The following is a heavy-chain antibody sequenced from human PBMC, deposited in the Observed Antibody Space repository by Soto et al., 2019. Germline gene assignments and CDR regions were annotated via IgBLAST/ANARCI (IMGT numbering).Heavy chain of an antibody. V-gene: IGHV4-59*12. J-gene: IGHJ6*02. Sequence: PSETLSLTCTVSGGSISSYYWSWIRQPPGKGLEWIGYIYYSGSTNYNPSLKSRVTISVDNAENSTYLQMNSLRAEDTAVYYCARSSSGEKTSFHYGMDVWGQGTTVTVSS. CDR2: IYYSGST. CDR3: ARSSSGEKTSFHYGMDV. D-gene: IGHD4-17*01. CDR1: GGSISSYY.